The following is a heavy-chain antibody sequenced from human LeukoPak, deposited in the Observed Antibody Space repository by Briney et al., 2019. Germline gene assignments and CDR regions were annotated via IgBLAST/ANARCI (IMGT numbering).Heavy chain of an antibody. CDR3: ARGSGVNIVVVQAAIRFDY. CDR2: INHSGST. J-gene: IGHJ4*02. V-gene: IGHV4-34*01. D-gene: IGHD2-2*01. Sequence: PGGSLRLSCAASGFTFSSYWMSWVRQAPGKGLEWIGEINHSGSTNYNPSLKSRVTISVDTSKNQFSLKLSSVTAADTAVYYCARGSGVNIVVVQAAIRFDYWGQGTLATVSS. CDR1: GFTFSSYW.